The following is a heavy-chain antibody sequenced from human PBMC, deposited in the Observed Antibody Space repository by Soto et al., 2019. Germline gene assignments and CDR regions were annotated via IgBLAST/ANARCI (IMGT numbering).Heavy chain of an antibody. V-gene: IGHV3-33*01. CDR3: ARDGSGDRHAFDI. D-gene: IGHD3-10*01. CDR2: IWYDGSNK. CDR1: GFTFSSYG. Sequence: QVQLVESGGGVVQPGRSLRLSCAASGFTFSSYGMHWVRQAPGKGLEWVAVIWYDGSNKYYADSVKGRFTISRDNSKKTLYLQMNSLRVDDRAVYYCARDGSGDRHAFDIWGQGTMVNVSS. J-gene: IGHJ3*02.